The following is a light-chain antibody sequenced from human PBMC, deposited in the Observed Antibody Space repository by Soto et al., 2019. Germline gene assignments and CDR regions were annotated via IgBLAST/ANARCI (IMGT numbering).Light chain of an antibody. CDR3: QQYNSYWS. CDR2: DAS. V-gene: IGKV1-5*01. J-gene: IGKJ1*01. CDR1: QRLTTW. Sequence: DIQMTQSPSTLSASVGDRVTITCRASQRLTTWLAWYQQKPGKAPKPLIYDASRLESGVPSRFSGSGSGTEFTLTISSLQPDDFATYYCQQYNSYWSFGPGTKVDIK.